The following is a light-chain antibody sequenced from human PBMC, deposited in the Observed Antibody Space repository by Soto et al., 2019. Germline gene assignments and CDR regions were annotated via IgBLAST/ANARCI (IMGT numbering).Light chain of an antibody. Sequence: QSALTQPASVSGSPVQSITISCTGTSSDVGGYNYVSWYQQHPGKAPKLMIYEVTNRPSGVSNRFSGSKSGNTASLTISGLQAEDEADYYCSSYTSRSTLVFGTGTKLTVL. J-gene: IGLJ1*01. V-gene: IGLV2-14*01. CDR3: SSYTSRSTLV. CDR2: EVT. CDR1: SSDVGGYNY.